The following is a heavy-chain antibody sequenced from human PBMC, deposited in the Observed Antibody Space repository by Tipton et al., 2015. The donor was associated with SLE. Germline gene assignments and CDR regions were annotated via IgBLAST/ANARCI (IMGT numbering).Heavy chain of an antibody. CDR2: LYAGGST. J-gene: IGHJ5*02. V-gene: IGHV4-39*02. D-gene: IGHD2-15*01. CDR1: GVSISTSLYY. Sequence: TLSLTCSVSGVSISTSLYYWVWIRQSPGQGLDWVGSLYAGGSTYFHPSLQSRASISADASTNHFSLKLGSVTAADTAVYYCARDGRGYCDNSGCSEYHWFDPWGQGTLVTVSS. CDR3: ARDGRGYCDNSGCSEYHWFDP.